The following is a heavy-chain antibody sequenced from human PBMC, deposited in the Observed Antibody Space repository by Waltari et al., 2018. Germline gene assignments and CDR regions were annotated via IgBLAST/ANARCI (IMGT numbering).Heavy chain of an antibody. CDR1: GFRFSSYS. V-gene: IGHV3-64D*08. CDR2: ISGNGGST. Sequence: EVQLVESGGGLVQPGGSLRLSCSASGFRFSSYSMQWVRQAPGKGLEYVSGISGNGGSTDYADSVKGRFTISRDNFKKTLHFQMNSLRAEDTAVYYCVKDGGLEGVTPPFDSWGQGTLVTVSS. CDR3: VKDGGLEGVTPPFDS. D-gene: IGHD3-10*01. J-gene: IGHJ4*02.